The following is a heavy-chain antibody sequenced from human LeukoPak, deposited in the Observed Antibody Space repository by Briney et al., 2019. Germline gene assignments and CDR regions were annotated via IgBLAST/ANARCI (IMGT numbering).Heavy chain of an antibody. J-gene: IGHJ5*02. V-gene: IGHV3-23*01. CDR2: ISGSGGST. CDR1: GFTSSSYA. D-gene: IGHD2-15*01. CDR3: AKLPIVVVVAATWWFDP. Sequence: GGSLRLSCAASGFTSSSYAMSWVRQAPGKGLESVSGISGSGGSTYYADSVKGRFTISRDNSKNTLYLQMNSLRAEDTAVYYRAKLPIVVVVAATWWFDPWGQGTLVTVSS.